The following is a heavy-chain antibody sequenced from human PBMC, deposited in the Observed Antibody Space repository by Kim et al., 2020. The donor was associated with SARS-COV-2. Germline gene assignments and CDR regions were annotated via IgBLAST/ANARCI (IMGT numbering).Heavy chain of an antibody. J-gene: IGHJ4*02. CDR1: GFTFDDYA. Sequence: GGSLRLSCAASGFTFDDYAMHWVRQAPGKGLEWVSGISWNSGSIGYADSVKGRFTISRDNAKNSLYLQMNSLRAEDTALYYCAKDIGIAVAGTPTGFDYWGQGTLVTVSS. CDR3: AKDIGIAVAGTPTGFDY. D-gene: IGHD6-19*01. CDR2: ISWNSGSI. V-gene: IGHV3-9*01.